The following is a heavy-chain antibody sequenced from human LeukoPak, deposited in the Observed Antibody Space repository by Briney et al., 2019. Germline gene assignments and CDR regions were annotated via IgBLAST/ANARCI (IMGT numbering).Heavy chain of an antibody. D-gene: IGHD2-2*01. Sequence: GASLQISCKGSGSNFTSYWISGVRQLPGKGVEWMGRIDPSDSYTNYSPSFQGHVTISADKSISTAYLQWSSLKASDTAMYYCASTGYCSSTSCYGIDYWGQGTLVTVSS. CDR1: GSNFTSYW. CDR3: ASTGYCSSTSCYGIDY. CDR2: IDPSDSYT. V-gene: IGHV5-10-1*01. J-gene: IGHJ4*02.